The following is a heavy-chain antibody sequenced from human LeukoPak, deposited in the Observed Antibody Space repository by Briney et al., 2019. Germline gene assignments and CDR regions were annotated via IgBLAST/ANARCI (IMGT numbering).Heavy chain of an antibody. CDR2: IKSKTDGGTT. CDR3: TTEEGYDFWSGSGPRFDP. D-gene: IGHD3-3*01. J-gene: IGHJ5*02. V-gene: IGHV3-15*01. Sequence: GGSLRLSCAASGFTFSNAWMSWVRQAPGRGLEWVGRIKSKTDGGTTDYAAPVNGRFTISRDDSKNTLYLQMNSLKSEDTAVYYCTTEEGYDFWSGSGPRFDPWGQGTLVTVSS. CDR1: GFTFSNAW.